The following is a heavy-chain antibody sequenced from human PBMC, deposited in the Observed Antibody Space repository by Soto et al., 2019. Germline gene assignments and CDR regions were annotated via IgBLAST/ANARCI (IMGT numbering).Heavy chain of an antibody. CDR3: ARDKITGLFDY. CDR1: GGSISSVGYY. J-gene: IGHJ4*02. Sequence: PSETLYLTCTVSGGSISSVGYYWNWIRQHPGKDLEWVGYISYSGITHHNPSLKSRVTISVDTSKNQFSLKLTSVTAADTAVYYCARDKITGLFDYWGQGTLVTVSS. D-gene: IGHD2-8*02. V-gene: IGHV4-31*03. CDR2: ISYSGIT.